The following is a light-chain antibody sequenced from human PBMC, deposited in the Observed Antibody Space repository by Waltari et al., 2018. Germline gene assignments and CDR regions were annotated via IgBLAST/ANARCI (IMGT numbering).Light chain of an antibody. V-gene: IGLV3-21*02. J-gene: IGLJ1*01. CDR2: DVS. CDR3: QVWDRSSDYV. Sequence: SYVLTQPPSVSVAPGQSATVTCGGDNIGSKSVHWYQQKPGQAPVLVVYDVSDRPSGIPERFSGSNSGKPATLTISRVEAGDEADYYCQVWDRSSDYVFGSGTKVTVL. CDR1: NIGSKS.